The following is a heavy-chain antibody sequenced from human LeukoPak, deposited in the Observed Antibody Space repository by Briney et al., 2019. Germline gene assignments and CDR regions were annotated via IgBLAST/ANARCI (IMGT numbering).Heavy chain of an antibody. J-gene: IGHJ4*02. D-gene: IGHD3-9*01. Sequence: GGSLRLSCAASGFTFSSFWMSWVRQAPGKGLEWVSSISSSSSYIYYADSVKGRFTISRDNAKNSLYLQMNSLRAEDTAVYYCARAESYYDILTGYYKGSAFDYWGQGTLVTVSS. CDR2: ISSSSSYI. V-gene: IGHV3-21*01. CDR3: ARAESYYDILTGYYKGSAFDY. CDR1: GFTFSSFW.